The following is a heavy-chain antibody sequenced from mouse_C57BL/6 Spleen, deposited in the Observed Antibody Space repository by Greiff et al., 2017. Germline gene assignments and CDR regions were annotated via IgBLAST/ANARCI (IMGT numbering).Heavy chain of an antibody. D-gene: IGHD1-1*01. Sequence: EVQGVESGGGLVQPGGSLSLSCAASGFTFTDYYMSWVRRPPGKALEWLGFIRNKANGYTTEYSASVKGRFTISRDNSQSILYLQMNALRAEDSATYYCASLYYYGTGYFDVWGTGTTVTVSS. CDR3: ASLYYYGTGYFDV. J-gene: IGHJ1*03. V-gene: IGHV7-3*01. CDR2: IRNKANGYTT. CDR1: GFTFTDYY.